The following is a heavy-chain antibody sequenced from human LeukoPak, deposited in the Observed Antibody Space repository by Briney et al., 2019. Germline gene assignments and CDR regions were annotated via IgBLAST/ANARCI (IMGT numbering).Heavy chain of an antibody. J-gene: IGHJ4*02. CDR3: ASKLNYGDPFY. D-gene: IGHD4-17*01. Sequence: GGSLSLSCAASGFTFSSYAMSWVRQAPGKGLEWVSSISGSGGSTYYADSVKGRFTISRDNAKNTLYLQMNSLRADDTAIYYCASKLNYGDPFYWGQGTLVTVSS. V-gene: IGHV3-23*01. CDR2: ISGSGGST. CDR1: GFTFSSYA.